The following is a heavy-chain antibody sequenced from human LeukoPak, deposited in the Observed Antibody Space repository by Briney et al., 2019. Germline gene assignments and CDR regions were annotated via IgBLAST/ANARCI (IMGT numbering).Heavy chain of an antibody. CDR3: ASPGGSYPHFYY. D-gene: IGHD1-26*01. J-gene: IGHJ4*02. Sequence: ASVKVSCKASGYTFTGYYMHWVRQAPGQGLEWMGGFDPEDGETIYAQKFQGRVTMTEDTSTDTAYMELSSLRSEDTAVYYCASPGGSYPHFYYWGQGTLVTVSS. CDR2: FDPEDGET. V-gene: IGHV1-24*01. CDR1: GYTFTGYY.